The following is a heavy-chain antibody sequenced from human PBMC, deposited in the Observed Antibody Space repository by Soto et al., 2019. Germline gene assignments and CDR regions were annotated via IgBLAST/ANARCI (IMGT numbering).Heavy chain of an antibody. Sequence: QVQLVESGGGLVKPGGSLRLSCAASGFTFSDYYMSWIRQAPGKGLEWVSYISSSSSYTNYADSVKGRFTISRDNAKNSLYLQMNSLRAEDTAVYYCARDHNWNDDVGKNYYYYYGMDVWGQGTTVTVSS. CDR2: ISSSSSYT. CDR3: ARDHNWNDDVGKNYYYYYGMDV. V-gene: IGHV3-11*06. D-gene: IGHD1-20*01. CDR1: GFTFSDYY. J-gene: IGHJ6*02.